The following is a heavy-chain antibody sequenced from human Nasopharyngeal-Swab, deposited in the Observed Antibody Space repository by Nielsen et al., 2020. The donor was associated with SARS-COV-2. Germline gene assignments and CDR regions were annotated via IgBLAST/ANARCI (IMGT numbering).Heavy chain of an antibody. CDR2: IYYSGIT. Sequence: SEALSLTYTVSGGSISSGDSYWSWIRQPPEKGLEWIGYIYYSGITYYNPSLRSRVSMSVDTSKNQFSLMLSSVTAADTAVYYCARGGYNSPLNFDYWGQGTLVAVSS. D-gene: IGHD5-24*01. CDR1: GGSISSGDSY. CDR3: ARGGYNSPLNFDY. V-gene: IGHV4-30-4*01. J-gene: IGHJ4*02.